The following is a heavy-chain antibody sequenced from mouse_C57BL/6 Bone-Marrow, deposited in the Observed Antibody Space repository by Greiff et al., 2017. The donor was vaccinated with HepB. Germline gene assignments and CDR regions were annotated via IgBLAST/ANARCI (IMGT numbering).Heavy chain of an antibody. D-gene: IGHD2-3*01. J-gene: IGHJ4*01. CDR2: ISNGGGST. CDR3: ARADCYSMDY. CDR1: GFTFSDYY. Sequence: DVKLVESGGGLVQPGGSLKLSCAASGFTFSDYYMYWVRQTPEKRLEWVAYISNGGGSTNYPENVKDRFTISRDNAKNTLYLQMSRLKSEDTAMYYCARADCYSMDYWGQGTSVTVSS. V-gene: IGHV5-12*01.